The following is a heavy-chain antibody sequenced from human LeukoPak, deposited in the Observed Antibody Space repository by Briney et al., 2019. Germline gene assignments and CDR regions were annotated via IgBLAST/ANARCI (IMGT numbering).Heavy chain of an antibody. D-gene: IGHD6-13*01. J-gene: IGHJ4*02. CDR1: GYTFTSYG. CDR3: ARDASIAAAGKGVGY. CDR2: ISAYNGNT. V-gene: IGHV1-18*01. Sequence: GASVKVSCKASGYTFTSYGISWVRQAPGQGLEWMGWISAYNGNTNYAQRLQGRVTMTTDTPTSTAYMELRSLRSDDTAVYYCARDASIAAAGKGVGYWGQGTLVTVSS.